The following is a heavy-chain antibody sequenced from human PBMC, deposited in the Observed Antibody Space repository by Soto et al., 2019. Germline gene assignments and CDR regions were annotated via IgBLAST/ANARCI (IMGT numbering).Heavy chain of an antibody. D-gene: IGHD3-10*01. CDR3: AKDLYYYASGSLDY. CDR1: GFTFSSYA. V-gene: IGHV3-23*01. J-gene: IGHJ4*02. CDR2: ISGSGGST. Sequence: EVQLLESGGDLVQPGGSLRLSCAASGFTFSSYAMGWVHQAPGKGLEWVSAISGSGGSTYYADSVKGRFTISRDNSKNTLYLQMNSLRAEDTAIYYCAKDLYYYASGSLDYWGQGTLVTVSS.